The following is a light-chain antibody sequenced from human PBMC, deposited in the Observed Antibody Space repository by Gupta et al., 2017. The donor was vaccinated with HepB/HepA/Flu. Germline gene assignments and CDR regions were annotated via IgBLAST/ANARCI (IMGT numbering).Light chain of an antibody. J-gene: IGLJ2*01. CDR3: SSYTSSSTL. CDR2: DVS. CDR1: SSDVGGYNY. V-gene: IGLV2-14*01. Sequence: QSALTQPACVSWSPGQSIPISCTGTSSDVGGYNYVSWYQQHPGKAPKLMIYDVSNRPSGVSNRFSGSKSGNTASLTISGLQAEDEADYYCSSYTSSSTLFGGGTKLTVL.